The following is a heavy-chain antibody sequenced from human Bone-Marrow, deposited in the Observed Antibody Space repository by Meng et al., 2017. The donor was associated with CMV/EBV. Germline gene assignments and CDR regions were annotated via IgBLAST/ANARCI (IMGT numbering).Heavy chain of an antibody. CDR3: ARPVGYQLSHNWFDP. CDR2: IYYSGST. V-gene: IGHV4-39*01. Sequence: SETLSLTCTVSGGSISSSSYYWGWIRQPPGKGLEWIGSIYYSGSTYYNPSLKSRVTISVDTSKNQFSLKLSSVTAADTAVYYCARPVGYQLSHNWFDPWGQGTLVTVSS. J-gene: IGHJ5*02. CDR1: GGSISSSSYY. D-gene: IGHD2-2*01.